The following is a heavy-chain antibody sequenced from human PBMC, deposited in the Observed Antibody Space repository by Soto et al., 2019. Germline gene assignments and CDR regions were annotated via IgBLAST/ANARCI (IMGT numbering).Heavy chain of an antibody. V-gene: IGHV5-51*01. CDR1: GYIFTSYW. Sequence: GESLKISCKGSGYIFTSYWIGWVRQLPGKGLEWMGIIYPGDSDTRYSPSFQGQVTISADKSISTAYLQWSSLKASDTAMYYCARWGVVYGSGGSCYNCFDPWGQGTLVTVSS. CDR3: ARWGVVYGSGGSCYNCFDP. J-gene: IGHJ5*02. CDR2: IYPGDSDT. D-gene: IGHD2-15*01.